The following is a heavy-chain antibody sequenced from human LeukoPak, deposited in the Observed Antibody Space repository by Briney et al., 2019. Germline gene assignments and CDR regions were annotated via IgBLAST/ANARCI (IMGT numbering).Heavy chain of an antibody. CDR1: GFTFSSYG. J-gene: IGHJ6*03. CDR2: ISYDGSNK. CDR3: AKEGEMATISGYMDV. Sequence: PGGSLRLSCAASGFTFSSYGMSWVRQAPGKGLEWVAVISYDGSNKYYADSVKGRFTISRDNSKNTLYLQMNSLRAEDTAVYYCAKEGEMATISGYMDVWGKGTTVTVSS. V-gene: IGHV3-30*18. D-gene: IGHD5-24*01.